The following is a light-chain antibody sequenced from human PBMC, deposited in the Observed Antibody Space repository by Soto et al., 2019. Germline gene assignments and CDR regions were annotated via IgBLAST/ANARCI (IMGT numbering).Light chain of an antibody. CDR3: QQRGNWPLT. CDR2: DTS. V-gene: IGKV3-11*01. CDR1: QSVTSY. J-gene: IGKJ4*01. Sequence: EIVLTQSPATLSLSPGERATLSCRASQSVTSYLAWYQQKPGQVPRLLIYDTSNRDTGIPGRFSGSGSGADFTLTIHSLEPEDFAVYYCQQRGNWPLTVGGGTKLEIK.